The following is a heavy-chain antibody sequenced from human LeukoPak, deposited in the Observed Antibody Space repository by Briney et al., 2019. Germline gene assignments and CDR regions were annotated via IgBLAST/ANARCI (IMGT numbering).Heavy chain of an antibody. J-gene: IGHJ4*02. V-gene: IGHV1-69-2*01. CDR2: VDPEDGET. D-gene: IGHD4-17*01. CDR1: GYTFTDYY. Sequence: ASVKISCKVSGYTFTDYYMHWVQQAPGKGREWMGLVDPEDGETIYAEKFQGRVTITADTSTDTAYMELSSLRSEDTAVYYCATLRPTPQYGDFNDYWGQGTLVTVSS. CDR3: ATLRPTPQYGDFNDY.